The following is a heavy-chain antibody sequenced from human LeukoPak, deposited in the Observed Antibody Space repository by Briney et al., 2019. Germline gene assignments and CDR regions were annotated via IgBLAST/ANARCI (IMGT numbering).Heavy chain of an antibody. CDR3: ARARAYGDYGSYYYYGMDV. D-gene: IGHD4-17*01. CDR2: IYYSGST. J-gene: IGHJ6*02. V-gene: IGHV4-59*01. CDR1: GGSISSYY. Sequence: SETLSLTCTVSGGSISSYYWSWIRQPPGKGLEWIGYIYYSGSTNYNPSLKSRVTISVDTSKNQFSLKLSSVTAADTAVYYCARARAYGDYGSYYYYGMDVWGQGTTVTVSS.